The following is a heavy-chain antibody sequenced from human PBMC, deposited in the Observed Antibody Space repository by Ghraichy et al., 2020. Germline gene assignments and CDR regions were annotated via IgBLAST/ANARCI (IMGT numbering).Heavy chain of an antibody. Sequence: GESLNISCAASGFTFSSYGMHWVRQAPGKGLEWVAVIWYDGSNKYYADSVKGRFTISRDNSKNTLYLQMNSLRAEDTAVYYCARGGPSYGLDYWGQGTLVTVSS. CDR2: IWYDGSNK. J-gene: IGHJ4*02. CDR1: GFTFSSYG. D-gene: IGHD5-18*01. CDR3: ARGGPSYGLDY. V-gene: IGHV3-33*01.